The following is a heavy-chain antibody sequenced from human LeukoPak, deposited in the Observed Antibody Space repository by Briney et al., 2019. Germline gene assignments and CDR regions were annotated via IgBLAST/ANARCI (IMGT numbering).Heavy chain of an antibody. D-gene: IGHD3-16*01. Sequence: GGSLRLSCAASGFTFDDYAMHWVRQAPGKGLEWVSLISWDGGSTYYADSVKGRFTISRDNSKNSLYLQMNSLRAEDTALYYCAKDWGRLYYYYMDVWGKGTTVTVSS. J-gene: IGHJ6*03. CDR1: GFTFDDYA. V-gene: IGHV3-43D*03. CDR2: ISWDGGST. CDR3: AKDWGRLYYYYMDV.